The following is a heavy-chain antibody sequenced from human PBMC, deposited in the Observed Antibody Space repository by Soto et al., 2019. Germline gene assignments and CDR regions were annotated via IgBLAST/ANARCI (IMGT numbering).Heavy chain of an antibody. CDR2: THHSRGT. CDR3: ARFYEDWFAP. Sequence: SETLSLTCAVSGDSIIGTHWWSWVRRPPGKGLELIGETHHSRGTNYNPSLRSRFTISRDNAKNSLYLQMDSLRAEDKAVYYCARFYEDWFAPWGKGTLVTVSS. V-gene: IGHV4-4*02. CDR1: GDSIIGTHW. J-gene: IGHJ5*02. D-gene: IGHD5-12*01.